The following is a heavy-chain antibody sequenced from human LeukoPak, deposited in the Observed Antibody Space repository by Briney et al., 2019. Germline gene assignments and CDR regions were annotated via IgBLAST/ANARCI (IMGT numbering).Heavy chain of an antibody. CDR1: GGSISSSSYY. CDR3: ARDSSDY. J-gene: IGHJ4*02. CDR2: IYYSGST. Sequence: SETLSLTCTVSGGSISSSSYYWGWIRQPPGKGLEWIGSIYYSGSTYYNPSLKSRVTISVDTSKNQFSLKLSSVTAADTAVYYCARDSSDYWGQGTLVTVSS. V-gene: IGHV4-39*07.